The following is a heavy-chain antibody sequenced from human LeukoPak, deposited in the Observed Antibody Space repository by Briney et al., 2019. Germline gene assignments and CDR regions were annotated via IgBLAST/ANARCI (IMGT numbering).Heavy chain of an antibody. CDR3: ARERPTTGSDY. J-gene: IGHJ4*02. D-gene: IGHD1-14*01. V-gene: IGHV1-18*01. Sequence: ASVKVSCKASGGTFSSYAISWVRQAPGQGLEWMGWISAYNGNTNYAQKLQDRVTMSTDTSTSTAYIELRTLRFDDTAVYYCARERPTTGSDYWGQGTLVTVSS. CDR1: GGTFSSYA. CDR2: ISAYNGNT.